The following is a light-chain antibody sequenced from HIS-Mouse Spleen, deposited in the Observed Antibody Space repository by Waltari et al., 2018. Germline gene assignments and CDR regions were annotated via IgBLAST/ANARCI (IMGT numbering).Light chain of an antibody. CDR3: QQYNNWPPYT. V-gene: IGKV3-15*01. J-gene: IGKJ2*01. CDR2: GAS. CDR1: QSVSSN. Sequence: EIVMTQSPATLSVSPGARATLSCRASQSVSSNLAWYQQKPGQAPRLLSNGASTRATGIPARFSGSGSGTEFTLTISSMQSEDFAVYYCQQYNNWPPYTFGQGTKLEIK.